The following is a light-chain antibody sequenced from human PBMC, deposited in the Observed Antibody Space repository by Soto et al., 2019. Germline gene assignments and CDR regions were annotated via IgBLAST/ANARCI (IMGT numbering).Light chain of an antibody. CDR2: DAS. J-gene: IGKJ3*01. CDR3: QQRSNWPPGVT. CDR1: QSVSSY. Sequence: EIVLTQSPATLSLSPGERVTLSCRASQSVSSYLAWYQQKPGQAPRLLIYDASNRATGIPARFSGSGSGTDFTLTISSREPEDVAFYYGQQRSNWPPGVTFGPGTKVDIK. V-gene: IGKV3-11*01.